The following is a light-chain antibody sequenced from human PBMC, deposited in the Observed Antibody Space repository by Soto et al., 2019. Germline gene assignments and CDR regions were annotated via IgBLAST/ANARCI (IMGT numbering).Light chain of an antibody. V-gene: IGKV1-5*03. CDR2: KAS. CDR3: QHYDGFPWT. J-gene: IGKJ1*01. CDR1: QNISNW. Sequence: DIQMTQSSSTLSASIGDRVTITCRASQNISNWLAWYQRKPGKAPKLLIYKASSLEGGVPSRFSGSASGTEFTLTISSLQPDDFATYYCQHYDGFPWTFGQGTKVEIK.